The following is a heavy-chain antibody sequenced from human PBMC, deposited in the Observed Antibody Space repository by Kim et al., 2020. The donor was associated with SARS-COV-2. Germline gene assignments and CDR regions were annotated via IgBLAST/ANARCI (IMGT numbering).Heavy chain of an antibody. J-gene: IGHJ4*02. V-gene: IGHV3-13*01. Sequence: YYPGSVKGRFTISRENAKNSLYLQMNSLRAGDTAVYYCARASYSGSYLDYWGQGTLVTVSS. CDR3: ARASYSGSYLDY. D-gene: IGHD1-26*01.